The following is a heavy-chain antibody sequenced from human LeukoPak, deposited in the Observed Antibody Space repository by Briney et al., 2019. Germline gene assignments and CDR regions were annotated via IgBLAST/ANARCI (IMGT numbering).Heavy chain of an antibody. J-gene: IGHJ4*02. Sequence: SETLSLTCTVPGGSISSDNWWSWVRQPPGKGLEWIGEINHSGSTNYNPSLKSRVTISVDTSKNQFSLKLSSVTAADTAVYYCARAFRGDGYDWGQGTLVTVSS. CDR1: GGSISSDNW. CDR3: ARAFRGDGYD. CDR2: INHSGST. D-gene: IGHD5-24*01. V-gene: IGHV4-4*02.